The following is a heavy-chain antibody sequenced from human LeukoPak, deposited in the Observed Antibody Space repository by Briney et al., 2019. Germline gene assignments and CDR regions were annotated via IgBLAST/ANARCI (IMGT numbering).Heavy chain of an antibody. V-gene: IGHV3-7*01. J-gene: IGHJ4*02. CDR1: GFTFSSYW. CDR2: IKQDGSEK. D-gene: IGHD6-19*01. Sequence: PGGSLRLSCAASGFTFSSYWMSWVRQAPGKGLEWVANIKQDGSEKYYVDSVKGRFTISRDNAKNSLYLQMNSLRAEDTAVYYCAREVYSSGWSSFDYWGQGTLVTVSS. CDR3: AREVYSSGWSSFDY.